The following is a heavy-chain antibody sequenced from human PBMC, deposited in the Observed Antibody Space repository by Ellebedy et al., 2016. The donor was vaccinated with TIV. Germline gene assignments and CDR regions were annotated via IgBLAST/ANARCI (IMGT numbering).Heavy chain of an antibody. J-gene: IGHJ4*02. CDR1: GYTFINYW. Sequence: GESLKISXKGSGYTFINYWIAWVRQKPGKGLESVGIIYPGTSHTIYSPSFQGQVTISVDKSISTAYLQWSSLQASDSAMYYCTRRPQAPNAYYDNWGQGTLVTVSS. CDR2: IYPGTSHT. V-gene: IGHV5-51*01. CDR3: TRRPQAPNAYYDN.